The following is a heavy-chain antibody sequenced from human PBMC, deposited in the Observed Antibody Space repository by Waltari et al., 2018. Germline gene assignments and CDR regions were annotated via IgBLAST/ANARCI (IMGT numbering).Heavy chain of an antibody. D-gene: IGHD3-22*01. CDR3: ARLPTKYFDSIGWGFFDQ. Sequence: HVQLQESAPGLVKPSETLSLTCTVSGDFPSDDHWTLIRQAPGKGLEWIAYLRNTGGTKCTPSLESRVTVSAVTSKKQFSLRLTSVTAADTAVYYCARLPTKYFDSIGWGFFDQWGQGILVTVSS. J-gene: IGHJ4*02. V-gene: IGHV4-59*08. CDR1: GDFPSDDH. CDR2: LRNTGGT.